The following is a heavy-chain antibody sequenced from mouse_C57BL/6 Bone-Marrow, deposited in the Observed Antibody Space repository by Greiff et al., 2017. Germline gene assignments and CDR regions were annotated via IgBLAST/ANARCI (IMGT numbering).Heavy chain of an antibody. Sequence: EVMLVESGEGLVKPGGSLKLSCAASGFTFSSYAMSWVRQTPEKRLELVAYISSGGDYIYYADTVKGRFTISRDNARNTLYLQMSSLKSEDTAMYYCTRDGYYGGYFDVWGTGTTVTVSS. V-gene: IGHV5-9-1*02. CDR2: ISSGGDYI. J-gene: IGHJ1*03. D-gene: IGHD2-3*01. CDR1: GFTFSSYA. CDR3: TRDGYYGGYFDV.